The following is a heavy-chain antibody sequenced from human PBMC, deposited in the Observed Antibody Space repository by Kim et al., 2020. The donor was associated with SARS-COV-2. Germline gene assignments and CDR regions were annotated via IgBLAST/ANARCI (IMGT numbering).Heavy chain of an antibody. CDR1: GFTFSNQG. CDR2: IWHDGSKE. V-gene: IGHV3-33*01. D-gene: IGHD3-10*01. Sequence: GGSLRLSCVASGFTFSNQGMHWIRQAPGKGLEWLAVIWHDGSKEYYAESVKGRFTVSRDNSKNTLFLQMNSLRAEDTAVYFCARILSFGHSEGDYWGQGIAVTVSS. CDR3: ARILSFGHSEGDY. J-gene: IGHJ1*01.